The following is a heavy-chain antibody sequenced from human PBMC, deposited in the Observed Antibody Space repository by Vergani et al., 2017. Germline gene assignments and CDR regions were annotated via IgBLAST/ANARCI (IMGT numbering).Heavy chain of an antibody. D-gene: IGHD4-11*01. CDR1: GGSFTSYH. Sequence: QVQLQQWGGGLLKPSETLSLTCVVNGGSFTSYHWTWIRQSSGEGLEWVGDIDHTGRPDYNPSLQSRITMSVDKSRNQFSLTLNSVTATDTAIYFCARVNTETNGHLYYYYYMDVWGQGTAVTVS. J-gene: IGHJ6*03. CDR2: IDHTGRP. V-gene: IGHV4-34*01. CDR3: ARVNTETNGHLYYYYYMDV.